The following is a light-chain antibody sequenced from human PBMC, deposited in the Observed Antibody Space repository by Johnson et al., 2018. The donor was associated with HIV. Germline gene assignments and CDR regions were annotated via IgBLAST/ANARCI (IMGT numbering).Light chain of an antibody. CDR2: ENN. Sequence: QSVLTQPPSVSAAPGQKVTISCSGSSSNIGNNYVSWYQQLPGTAPKLLIYENNKRPSGIPARFSGSKSATSATLGITGLQTGDEADYYCGTWDSSLSAFYVFGTGTKVTVL. J-gene: IGLJ1*01. V-gene: IGLV1-51*02. CDR1: SSNIGNNY. CDR3: GTWDSSLSAFYV.